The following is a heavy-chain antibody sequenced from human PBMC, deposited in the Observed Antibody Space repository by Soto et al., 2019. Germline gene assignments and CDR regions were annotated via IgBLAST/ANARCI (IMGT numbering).Heavy chain of an antibody. CDR3: ARGGSSSDFDWYFDL. CDR2: IYDSGST. CDR1: GGSISSGGYS. D-gene: IGHD6-13*01. V-gene: IGHV4-61*08. J-gene: IGHJ2*01. Sequence: SETLSLTCAVSGGSISSGGYSWSWIRQPPGKGTEWIGYIYDSGSTNYNPSLKSRLTISVDTSKNQFSLKLSSVTAADTAVYYCARGGSSSDFDWYFDLWGRGSLVTVSS.